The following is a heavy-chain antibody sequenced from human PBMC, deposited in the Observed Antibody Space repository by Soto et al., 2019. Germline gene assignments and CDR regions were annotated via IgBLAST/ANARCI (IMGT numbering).Heavy chain of an antibody. J-gene: IGHJ4*02. CDR1: GGSISSYY. Sequence: SETLSLTCTVSGGSISSYYWSWIRQPPGKGLEWIGYIYYSGSTNYNPSLKSRVTISVDTSKNQFSLKLSSVTAADTAVYYCARASSGYYDSTYLDYWGQGTLVTVSS. D-gene: IGHD3-22*01. CDR2: IYYSGST. V-gene: IGHV4-59*01. CDR3: ARASSGYYDSTYLDY.